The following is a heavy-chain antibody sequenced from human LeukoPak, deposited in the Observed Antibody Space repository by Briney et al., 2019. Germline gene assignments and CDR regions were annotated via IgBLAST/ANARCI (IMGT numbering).Heavy chain of an antibody. CDR2: IYTSGRT. Sequence: SETLSLTCTVSGGSISSYYWSWIRQPAGKGLEWIGRIYTSGRTNYNPSLKSRVTMSVDTSKKQFSLKLSSVTAADTAVYYCARGRQDVTMIVVVMTAVSYYLDVWGKGTTVTVS. CDR1: GGSISSYY. V-gene: IGHV4-4*07. CDR3: ARGRQDVTMIVVVMTAVSYYLDV. D-gene: IGHD3-22*01. J-gene: IGHJ6*03.